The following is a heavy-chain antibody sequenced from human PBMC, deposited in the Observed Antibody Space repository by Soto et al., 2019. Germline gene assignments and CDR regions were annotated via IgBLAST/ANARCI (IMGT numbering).Heavy chain of an antibody. CDR3: ARDHRSSSWYPVDYCYYGMDV. CDR2: IYSGGST. Sequence: GGSLRLSCAASGFTVSSNYMSWVRQAPGKGLEWVSVIYSGGSTYYADSVKGRFTISRDNSKNTLYLQMNSLRAEDTAVYYCARDHRSSSWYPVDYCYYGMDVWGQGTTVTVSS. V-gene: IGHV3-53*01. J-gene: IGHJ6*02. CDR1: GFTVSSNY. D-gene: IGHD6-13*01.